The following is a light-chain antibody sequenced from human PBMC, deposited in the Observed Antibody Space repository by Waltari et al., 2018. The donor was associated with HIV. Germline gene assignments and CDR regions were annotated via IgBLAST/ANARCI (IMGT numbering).Light chain of an antibody. CDR2: SAY. CDR3: QQLHTYPFT. Sequence: DIHLTQSPFFVSAYVGDRVSIPYRARQSITSYLAWYQQKLVKATTLLIYSAYTLERGVASRFSGGGSETEFSLTISSLQPEDSATYSCQQLHTYPFTFGQGTKLEIK. J-gene: IGKJ2*01. V-gene: IGKV1-9*01. CDR1: QSITSY.